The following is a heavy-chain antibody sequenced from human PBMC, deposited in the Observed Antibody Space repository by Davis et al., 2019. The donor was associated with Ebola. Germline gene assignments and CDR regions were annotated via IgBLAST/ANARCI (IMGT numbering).Heavy chain of an antibody. Sequence: PSETLSLTCTVSGGSISSYYWSWIRQPPGKGLEWIGYIYYSGSTNYNPSLKSRVIMSVDTSKNQFSLELSSVTAADTAVYYCARRQWELPEEGWGQGTLVTVSS. CDR3: ARRQWELPEEG. CDR2: IYYSGST. J-gene: IGHJ4*02. D-gene: IGHD1-26*01. V-gene: IGHV4-59*01. CDR1: GGSISSYY.